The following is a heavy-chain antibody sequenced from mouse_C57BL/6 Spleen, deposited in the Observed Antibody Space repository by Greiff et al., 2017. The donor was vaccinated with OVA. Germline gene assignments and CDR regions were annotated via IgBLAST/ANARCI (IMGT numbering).Heavy chain of an antibody. J-gene: IGHJ4*01. Sequence: QVQLQQPGAELVKPGASVKVSCKASGYTFTSYWMHWVKQRPGQGLEWIGRIHPSDSDTNYNQKFKGKATLTVDKSSSTAYMQLSSLTSEDSAVYYCAIYYGNPYAMDYWGQGTSVTVSS. CDR3: AIYYGNPYAMDY. V-gene: IGHV1-74*01. CDR2: IHPSDSDT. D-gene: IGHD2-1*01. CDR1: GYTFTSYW.